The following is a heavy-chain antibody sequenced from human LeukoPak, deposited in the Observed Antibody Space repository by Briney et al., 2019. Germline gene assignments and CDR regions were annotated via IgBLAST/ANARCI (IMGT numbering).Heavy chain of an antibody. CDR3: QGVPAG. CDR2: ISYDGSNK. CDR1: GFAFSSNG. Sequence: QPGGSLRLSCAASGFAFSSNGMHWVRQAPGKGLEWVALISYDGSNKYYADSVKGRFTISRDNSKNTLYLQMNSLETEDTAVYYCQGVPAGWGQGTLVTVSS. J-gene: IGHJ4*02. V-gene: IGHV3-30*03. D-gene: IGHD2-2*01.